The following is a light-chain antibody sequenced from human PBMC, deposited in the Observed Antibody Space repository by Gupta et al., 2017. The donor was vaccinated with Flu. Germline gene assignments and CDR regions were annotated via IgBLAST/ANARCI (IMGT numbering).Light chain of an antibody. CDR2: AAS. J-gene: IGKJ4*02. Sequence: SSLSASVGDRVTITCRATQGISNYLDWYQQKPGKGPKLLIYAASMGKSGIPSRFSGSGSGTDFTLTISSLQPEDIANYYCLKENTALRTFGEGTRVEIK. CDR1: QGISNY. CDR3: LKENTALRT. V-gene: IGKV1-27*01.